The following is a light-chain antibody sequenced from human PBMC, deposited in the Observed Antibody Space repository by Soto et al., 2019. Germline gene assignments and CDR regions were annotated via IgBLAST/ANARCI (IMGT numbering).Light chain of an antibody. Sequence: QSALTQPASVSGSPGQSITISCTGTSSDVGSSYNYVSWFQQHPGKAPKLMIYDISNRPSGISNRFSGSKSGNTASLTISGLQAEDECDYYCSSYTTTDTYVFGPGTKLTVL. J-gene: IGLJ1*01. CDR2: DIS. CDR3: SSYTTTDTYV. V-gene: IGLV2-14*03. CDR1: SSDVGSSYNY.